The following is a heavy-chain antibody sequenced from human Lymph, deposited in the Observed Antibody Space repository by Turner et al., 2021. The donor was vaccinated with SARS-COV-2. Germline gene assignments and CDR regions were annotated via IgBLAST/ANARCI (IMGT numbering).Heavy chain of an antibody. D-gene: IGHD3-3*01. CDR2: FDPEDVET. J-gene: IGHJ6*02. V-gene: IGHV1-24*01. Sequence: QVQLVQSGAEVKKPGASVKVSCKVSGYTLTEVSMHWVRQAPGKGLEWMGGFDPEDVETIYAQKFQGRVTMTEDTSTDTAYMELSSLRSEDTAVYYCATGPDDFWSGPSPGYYGMDVWGQGTTVTVSS. CDR1: GYTLTEVS. CDR3: ATGPDDFWSGPSPGYYGMDV.